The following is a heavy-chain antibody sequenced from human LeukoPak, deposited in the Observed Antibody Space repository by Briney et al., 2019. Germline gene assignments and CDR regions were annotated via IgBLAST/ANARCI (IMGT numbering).Heavy chain of an antibody. J-gene: IGHJ3*02. CDR2: ISSSGSTI. D-gene: IGHD3-22*01. CDR1: GFTFSSYW. CDR3: ARVYDSSGYYYADAFDI. Sequence: GGSLRLSCAASGFTFSSYWMHWVRQAPGKGLEWVSYISSSGSTIYYADSVKGRFTISRDNAKNSLYLQMNSLRAEDTAVYYCARVYDSSGYYYADAFDIWGQGTMVTVSS. V-gene: IGHV3-48*04.